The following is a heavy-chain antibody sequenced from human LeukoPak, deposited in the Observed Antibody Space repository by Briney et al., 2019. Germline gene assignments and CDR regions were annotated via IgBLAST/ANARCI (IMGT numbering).Heavy chain of an antibody. CDR1: GGSFSGYY. J-gene: IGHJ4*02. CDR2: INHSGST. CDR3: ARRLDMLGAIDY. Sequence: SETLSLTCAVYGGSFSGYYWSWIRQPPGKGLEWIGEINHSGSTNYNPSLKSRVTISVDTSKNQFSLKLSSVTAADTAVYYCARRLDMLGAIDYWGQGTLVTVSS. D-gene: IGHD3-10*02. V-gene: IGHV4-34*01.